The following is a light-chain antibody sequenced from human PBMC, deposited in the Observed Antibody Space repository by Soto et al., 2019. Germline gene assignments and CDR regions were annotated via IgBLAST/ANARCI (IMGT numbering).Light chain of an antibody. CDR2: AAS. Sequence: DIQMTQSPSSLSASVGDRVTITCRASQSISSYLNWYQQKPGIAPKLLIYAASSLQSGVPSRFSGSGSGTDFTLTISSLQPEDFATYYCQQSYSTPRMYTFGQGTKLEIK. V-gene: IGKV1-39*01. J-gene: IGKJ2*01. CDR1: QSISSY. CDR3: QQSYSTPRMYT.